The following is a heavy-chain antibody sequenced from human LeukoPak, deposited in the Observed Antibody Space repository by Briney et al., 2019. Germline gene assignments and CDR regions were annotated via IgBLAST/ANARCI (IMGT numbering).Heavy chain of an antibody. CDR3: ALDSSSTVGY. CDR1: GGTFSSYA. D-gene: IGHD6-6*01. J-gene: IGHJ4*02. Sequence: GASVKVSCKASGGTFSSYAISWVRQAPGQGLEWMGRIIPIFGTANYAQKFQGRVAITTDESTSTAYMELSSLRSEDTAVYYCALDSSSTVGYWGQGTLVTVSS. CDR2: IIPIFGTA. V-gene: IGHV1-69*05.